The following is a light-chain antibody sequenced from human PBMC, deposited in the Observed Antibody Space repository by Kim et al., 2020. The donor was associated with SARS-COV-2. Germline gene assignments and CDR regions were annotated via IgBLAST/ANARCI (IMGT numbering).Light chain of an antibody. Sequence: ALGQTVRNTCQGDSLRSYYASWYQQKPGQAPVLGIYGKNNRPSGIPDRFSGSSSGNTASLTITGAQAEDEADYYCNSRDSSGNLYVFGTGTKVTVL. J-gene: IGLJ1*01. CDR1: SLRSYY. V-gene: IGLV3-19*01. CDR3: NSRDSSGNLYV. CDR2: GKN.